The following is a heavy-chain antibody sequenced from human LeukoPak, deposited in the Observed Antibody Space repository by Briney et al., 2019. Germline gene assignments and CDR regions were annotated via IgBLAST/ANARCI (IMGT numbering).Heavy chain of an antibody. D-gene: IGHD3-3*01. V-gene: IGHV4-30-2*01. Sequence: KPSETLSLTCAVSGGSISSGGYSWSWIRQPPGKGLEWIGYIYHSGSTYYNPSLKSRVTISVDRSKNQFSLKLSSVTAADTAVYYCASFDFWRGYYRDYWGQGTLVTVSS. CDR3: ASFDFWRGYYRDY. CDR2: IYHSGST. J-gene: IGHJ4*02. CDR1: GGSISSGGYS.